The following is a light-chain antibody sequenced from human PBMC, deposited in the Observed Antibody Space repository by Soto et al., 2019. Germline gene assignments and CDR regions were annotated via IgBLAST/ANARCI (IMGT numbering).Light chain of an antibody. CDR2: GAS. V-gene: IGKV3-20*01. CDR3: HQYDSSPRT. J-gene: IGKJ4*01. CDR1: QSVSSSY. Sequence: EIVLTQSPGTLSLSPGERATLSCRASQSVSSSYLAWYQQKPGQAPRLLIYGASSRATGIQDRFSGSGSGTDFTLTISRLEPEDFAVYYCHQYDSSPRTFGGGTKVEIK.